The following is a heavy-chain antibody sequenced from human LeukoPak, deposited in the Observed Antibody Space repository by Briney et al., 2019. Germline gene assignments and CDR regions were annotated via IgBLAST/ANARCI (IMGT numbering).Heavy chain of an antibody. CDR2: IYYSGST. J-gene: IGHJ4*02. Sequence: SQTLSLTCTVSGGSISSGGYYWSWIRQHPGKGLEWIGYIYYSGSTYYNPSLKRRVTISVDTSKKQFSLKLSSVTAADTAVYYCARVDIVATSFDYWGQGTLVTVSS. D-gene: IGHD5-12*01. V-gene: IGHV4-31*03. CDR3: ARVDIVATSFDY. CDR1: GGSISSGGYY.